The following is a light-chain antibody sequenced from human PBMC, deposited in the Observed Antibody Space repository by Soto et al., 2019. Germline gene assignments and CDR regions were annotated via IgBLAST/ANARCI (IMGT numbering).Light chain of an antibody. CDR1: SSDVGSYTY. V-gene: IGLV2-14*01. Sequence: QSVLTQPASVSGSPRQSITISCTGASSDVGSYTYVSWYQQHPGIAPKLMIYEVNNRPSGVSNRFSGSKSGNTASLTISGLQAEDEADYYCSSYTSSSTLYVFGTGTKVTVL. CDR3: SSYTSSSTLYV. CDR2: EVN. J-gene: IGLJ1*01.